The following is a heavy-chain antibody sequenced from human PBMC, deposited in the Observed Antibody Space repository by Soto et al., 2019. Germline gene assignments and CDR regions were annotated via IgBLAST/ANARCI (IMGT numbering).Heavy chain of an antibody. CDR3: ARSWGSSWPFDY. D-gene: IGHD6-13*01. J-gene: IGHJ4*02. CDR1: GGTFSSYT. CDR2: IIPILGIA. V-gene: IGHV1-69*02. Sequence: QVQLVQSGAEVKKPGSSVKVSCKASGGTFSSYTISWVRQAPGQGLEWMGRIIPILGIANYAQKFQGRVTITADKSTSTAYMELSSLRSEDTAVYYCARSWGSSWPFDYWGQGTLVTVSS.